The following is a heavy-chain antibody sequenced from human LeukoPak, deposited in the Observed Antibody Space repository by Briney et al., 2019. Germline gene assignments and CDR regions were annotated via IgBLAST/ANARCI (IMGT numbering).Heavy chain of an antibody. J-gene: IGHJ4*02. CDR1: AFTFSSYG. V-gene: IGHV3-30*02. D-gene: IGHD5-12*01. Sequence: GGSLRLSCAASAFTFSSYGMHWVRQAPGKGLEWVAFNRYDGSNKYYADSVKGRFTISRDNSKNTLYLQMNSLRAEDTAVYYCAKDTLIVATEGGIDYWGQGTLVTVSS. CDR2: NRYDGSNK. CDR3: AKDTLIVATEGGIDY.